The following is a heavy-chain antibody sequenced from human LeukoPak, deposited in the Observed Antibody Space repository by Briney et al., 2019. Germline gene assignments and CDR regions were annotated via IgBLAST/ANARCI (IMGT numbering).Heavy chain of an antibody. J-gene: IGHJ4*02. CDR3: ATLVVAATIVGY. CDR2: MSSSSSYI. CDR1: GFTFSSYS. V-gene: IGHV3-21*01. Sequence: GGSLRLSCAASGFTFSSYSMNWVRQAPGKGLEWVSSMSSSSSYIYYADSVKGRFTISRDNAKNSLYLQMNSLRAEDTAVSYCATLVVAATIVGYWGQGTLVTVSS. D-gene: IGHD2-15*01.